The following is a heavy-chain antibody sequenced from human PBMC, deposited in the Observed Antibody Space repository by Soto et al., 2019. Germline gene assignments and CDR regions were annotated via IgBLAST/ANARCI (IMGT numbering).Heavy chain of an antibody. J-gene: IGHJ5*02. CDR2: IIPIFGTA. Sequence: QVQLVQSGAEVKKPGSSVKVSCKASGGTFSSYAISWVRQAPGQGLEWMGGIIPIFGTANYAQKFQGRVXIXAVXSTSTAYMELSSLRSEDTAVYYCARFGGDWNWFDPWGQGTLVTVSS. D-gene: IGHD2-21*02. CDR3: ARFGGDWNWFDP. CDR1: GGTFSSYA. V-gene: IGHV1-69*12.